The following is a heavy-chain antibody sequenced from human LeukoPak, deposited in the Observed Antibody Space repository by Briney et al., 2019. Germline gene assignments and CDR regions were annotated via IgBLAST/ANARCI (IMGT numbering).Heavy chain of an antibody. Sequence: SETLSLTCAVYGGSFSGYYWSWIRQPPGKGLEWIGEINHSGSTNDNPSLKSRGTISVDTSKNQFSLKLSSVTAADTAVYYCARHGDYGEWYFDYWGQGTLVTVSS. J-gene: IGHJ4*02. CDR1: GGSFSGYY. D-gene: IGHD4-17*01. V-gene: IGHV4-34*01. CDR3: ARHGDYGEWYFDY. CDR2: INHSGST.